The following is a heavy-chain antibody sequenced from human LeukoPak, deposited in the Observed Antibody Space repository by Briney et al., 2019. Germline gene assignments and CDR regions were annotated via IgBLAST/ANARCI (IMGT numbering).Heavy chain of an antibody. Sequence: GSLRLSCAASEFTFSNYAMAWVRQAPGEGLEWVSGISGNGGKIYYADSVKGRFTISRDNSKNTLYLQMNSLRGEDTAVYFCAKRDYYDSSGYAPLFDYWGQGTLVTVSP. D-gene: IGHD3-22*01. V-gene: IGHV3-23*01. J-gene: IGHJ4*02. CDR3: AKRDYYDSSGYAPLFDY. CDR1: EFTFSNYA. CDR2: ISGNGGKI.